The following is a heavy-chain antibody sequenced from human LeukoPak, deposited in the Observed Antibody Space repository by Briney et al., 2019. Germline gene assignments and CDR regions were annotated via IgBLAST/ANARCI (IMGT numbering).Heavy chain of an antibody. J-gene: IGHJ4*02. CDR3: ARGDFNDLRYGC. V-gene: IGHV3-7*03. CDR2: IKEDGSVK. CDR1: GFIFTSYW. D-gene: IGHD2-21*02. Sequence: GGSLRLSCAASGFIFTSYWMSWVRQAPGKGLEWVANIKEDGSVKFYVDSVRGRFTNSRDNTKNSLYLQMNGLRAEDTAMYYCARGDFNDLRYGCWGQGSLVTVSS.